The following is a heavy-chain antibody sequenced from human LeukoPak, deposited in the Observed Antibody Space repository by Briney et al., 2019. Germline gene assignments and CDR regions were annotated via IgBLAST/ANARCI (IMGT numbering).Heavy chain of an antibody. CDR1: GGSISSSSYY. D-gene: IGHD6-13*01. V-gene: IGHV3-7*01. CDR3: AREGKVAAAGPSSSYYYYYYMDV. J-gene: IGHJ6*03. Sequence: ETLSLTCTVSGGSISSSSYYWGWVRQAPGKGLEWVANIKQDGSEKYYVDSVKGRFTISRDNAKNSLYLQMNSLRAEDTAVYYCAREGKVAAAGPSSSYYYYYYMDVWGKGTTVTISS. CDR2: IKQDGSEK.